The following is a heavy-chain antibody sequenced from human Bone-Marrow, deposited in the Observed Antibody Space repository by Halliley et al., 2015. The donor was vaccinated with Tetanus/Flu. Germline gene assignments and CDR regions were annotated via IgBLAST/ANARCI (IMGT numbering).Heavy chain of an antibody. V-gene: IGHV4-59*01. CDR2: IYYSGTT. Sequence: LRLSCSVSHGSMSGYYWTWIRQPPGKGLEWIGYIYYSGTTNSNPSLESRVIISLDTSKNQFSLKLTSVTAADTAVYYCAASIVATASGNWFDPWGQGTLVSVSS. CDR3: AASIVATASGNWFDP. D-gene: IGHD5-12*01. CDR1: HGSMSGYY. J-gene: IGHJ5*02.